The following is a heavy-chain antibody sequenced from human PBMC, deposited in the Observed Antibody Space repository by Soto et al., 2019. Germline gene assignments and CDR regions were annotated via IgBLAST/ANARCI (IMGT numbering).Heavy chain of an antibody. CDR3: ARGKALCFDS. CDR1: GYSFTNYW. V-gene: IGHV5-51*01. CDR2: IYPGDSDT. J-gene: IGHJ4*02. Sequence: EVQLVQSGAEVKNPGESLKISCKASGYSFTNYWIGWVRQMPGKGLEWMGVIYPGDSDTRYSPSFQGQVTISADKSLSTAYLHWNSLKASYTAIYYCARGKALCFDSWGQGTLVTVSS.